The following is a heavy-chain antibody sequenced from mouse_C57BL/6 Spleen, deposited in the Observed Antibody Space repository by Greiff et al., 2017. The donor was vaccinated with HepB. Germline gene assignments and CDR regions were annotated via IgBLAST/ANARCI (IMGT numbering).Heavy chain of an antibody. CDR1: GYAFTNYL. CDR2: INPGSGGT. Sequence: QVQLQQSGAELVRPGTSVKVSCKASGYAFTNYLIEWVKQRPGQGLEWIGVINPGSGGTNYNEKFKGKATLTADKSSSTAYMQLSSLTSEDSAVYFCARSSSTWFAYWGQGTLVTVSA. J-gene: IGHJ3*01. CDR3: ARSSSTWFAY. V-gene: IGHV1-54*01.